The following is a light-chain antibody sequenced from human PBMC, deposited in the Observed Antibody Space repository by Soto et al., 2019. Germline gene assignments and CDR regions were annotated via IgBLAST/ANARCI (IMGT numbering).Light chain of an antibody. CDR3: SSHAGRNNPFV. Sequence: QSALTQPPSASGSPGQSVTISCTGTSSDVGGYNYVSWYQQHPGKAPKVMIYDVGKRPSGVPDRFSGSKSGNTASLTVSGLQAEDEADYYRSSHAGRNNPFVFGTGTKVTVL. CDR1: SSDVGGYNY. J-gene: IGLJ1*01. V-gene: IGLV2-8*01. CDR2: DVG.